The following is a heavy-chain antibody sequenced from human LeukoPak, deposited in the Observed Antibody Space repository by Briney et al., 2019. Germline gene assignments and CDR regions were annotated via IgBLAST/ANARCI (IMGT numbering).Heavy chain of an antibody. Sequence: PGGSLRLSCAASGFTFSSYSMNWVRQAPGKGLEWVSYISSSSSTIYYADSVKGRFTISRDNAKNSLYLQMNSLRAEDTAVYYCARDRRGSSWPGARMDVWGQGTTVTVSS. CDR2: ISSSSSTI. CDR3: ARDRRGSSWPGARMDV. D-gene: IGHD6-13*01. J-gene: IGHJ6*02. CDR1: GFTFSSYS. V-gene: IGHV3-48*04.